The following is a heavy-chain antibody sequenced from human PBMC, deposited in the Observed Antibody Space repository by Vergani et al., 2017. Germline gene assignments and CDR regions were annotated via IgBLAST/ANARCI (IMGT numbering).Heavy chain of an antibody. CDR2: ILGVST. V-gene: IGHV3-38-3*01. D-gene: IGHD3-3*01. Sequence: EVQLVASRGVLVQPGGSLRLSFAASGFTVSSNELSWVRQAPGKGLEWVSSILGVSTYYADSRKGRFTISRDNSKNTLHLQMNSLRAEDTAVYYPRGVFGVVIIPRWFDPWGQGTLVTVSS. J-gene: IGHJ5*02. CDR3: RGVFGVVIIPRWFDP. CDR1: GFTVSSNE.